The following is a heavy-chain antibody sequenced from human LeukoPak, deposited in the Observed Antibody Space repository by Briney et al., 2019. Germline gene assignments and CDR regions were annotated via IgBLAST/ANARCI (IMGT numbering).Heavy chain of an antibody. J-gene: IGHJ3*02. CDR3: ARDNSGSYGAFDI. CDR2: INPNSGGT. V-gene: IGHV1-2*02. CDR1: GYTFTSYY. D-gene: IGHD1-26*01. Sequence: ASVKVSCKASGYTFTSYYMHWVRQAPGQGLEWMGWINPNSGGTNYAQKFQGRVTMTRDTSISTAYMELSRLRSDDTAVYYCARDNSGSYGAFDIWGKGTMVTVSS.